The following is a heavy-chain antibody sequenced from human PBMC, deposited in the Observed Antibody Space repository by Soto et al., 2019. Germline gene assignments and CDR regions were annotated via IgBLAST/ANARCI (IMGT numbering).Heavy chain of an antibody. D-gene: IGHD3-3*01. CDR1: GYTFTGYH. V-gene: IGHV1-2*04. Sequence: ALVKVYWKASGYTFTGYHMHWGLQEPGEGLEWMGWINPNSGGTNYAQKFQGWVTMTRDTSISKAYMELSRLRSDDTAVYYCARTYYDFWSGYGQYGMDVWGQGTTVTGSS. CDR3: ARTYYDFWSGYGQYGMDV. CDR2: INPNSGGT. J-gene: IGHJ6*02.